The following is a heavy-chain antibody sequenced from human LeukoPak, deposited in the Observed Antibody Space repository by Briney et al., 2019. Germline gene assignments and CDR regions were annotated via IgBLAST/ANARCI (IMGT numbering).Heavy chain of an antibody. CDR3: AKGSYYDSSGSFYFDY. Sequence: GGSLRLSCAASGFTFSSCAMSWVRQAPGKGLEWVSGISGSGDNTYYADSVKGRFTISRDNSKNTLYVRVNSLGTEDTAAYYCAKGSYYDSSGSFYFDYWGQGTLVTVSS. D-gene: IGHD3-22*01. CDR2: ISGSGDNT. J-gene: IGHJ4*02. V-gene: IGHV3-23*01. CDR1: GFTFSSCA.